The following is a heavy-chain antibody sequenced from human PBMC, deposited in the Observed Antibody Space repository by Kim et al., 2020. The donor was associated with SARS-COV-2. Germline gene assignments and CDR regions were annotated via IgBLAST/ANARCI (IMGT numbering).Heavy chain of an antibody. CDR1: GYSFTSYW. V-gene: IGHV5-51*01. J-gene: IGHJ5*02. CDR3: ARGHLSSSPESHKGVFVWFDP. CDR2: IYPGDSDT. D-gene: IGHD6-6*01. Sequence: GESLKISCKGSGYSFTSYWIGWVRQMPGKGLEWMGIIYPGDSDTRYSPSFQGQVTISADKSISTAYLQWSSLKASDTAMYYCARGHLSSSPESHKGVFVWFDPWGQGTLVTVSS.